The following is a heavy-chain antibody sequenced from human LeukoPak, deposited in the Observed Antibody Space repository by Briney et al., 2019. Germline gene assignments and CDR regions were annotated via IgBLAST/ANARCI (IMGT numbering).Heavy chain of an antibody. CDR2: IYYSGST. CDR1: GGSISSNDYY. Sequence: SETLSLTCTVSGGSISSNDYYWDWIRQPPGMGLEYIGSIYYSGSTYYNPSLKSRVTISVDTSKNQFSLKLSSVTAADTAVYYCARHRGSSSLFDYWGQGTLVTVSS. CDR3: ARHRGSSSLFDY. D-gene: IGHD6-6*01. J-gene: IGHJ4*02. V-gene: IGHV4-39*01.